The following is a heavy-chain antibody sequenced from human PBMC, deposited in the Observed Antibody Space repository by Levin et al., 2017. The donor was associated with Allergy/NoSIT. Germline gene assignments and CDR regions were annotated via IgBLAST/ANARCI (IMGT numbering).Heavy chain of an antibody. CDR3: ARDVVFGTSSWSLEF. D-gene: IGHD6-13*01. Sequence: GGSLRLSCAASGFSFRSFGMHWVRQAPGKGLEWVAVISYDESDKFYADSVKGRFTISRDNTKNTLYLQMNSLRREDAAVYYCARDVVFGTSSWSLEFWGQGTLVTVSS. V-gene: IGHV3-30*03. CDR2: ISYDESDK. J-gene: IGHJ4*02. CDR1: GFSFRSFG.